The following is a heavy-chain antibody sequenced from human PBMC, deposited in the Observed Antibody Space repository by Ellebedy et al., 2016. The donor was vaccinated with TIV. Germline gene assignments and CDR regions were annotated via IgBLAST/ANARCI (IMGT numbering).Heavy chain of an antibody. Sequence: AASVKVSCKTSGYIFTTYAMHWVRQAPGQSLEWMGWINLGIGDTKSSQNFQGRLTITSYASASTVYMELSSLRSGGTAVYFCARGYSYEFDYWGQGTLVTVSS. D-gene: IGHD5-18*01. J-gene: IGHJ4*02. CDR2: INLGIGDT. V-gene: IGHV1-3*01. CDR1: GYIFTTYA. CDR3: ARGYSYEFDY.